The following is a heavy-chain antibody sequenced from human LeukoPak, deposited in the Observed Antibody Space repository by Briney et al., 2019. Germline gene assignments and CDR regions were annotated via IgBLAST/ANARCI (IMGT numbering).Heavy chain of an antibody. CDR1: GFSFDNYA. CDR3: AKSHRGGLRFMVGFFYMDV. Sequence: PGGSLRLSCTASGFSFDNYAMNWVRQAPGQGLEWVSAVSGSAKNTYYADSVKGRFTTSRDNSNTTVYLQMKSLRAEDTAVYYCAKSHRGGLRFMVGFFYMDVWGSGTTVAVSS. V-gene: IGHV3-23*01. D-gene: IGHD3-3*01. J-gene: IGHJ6*03. CDR2: VSGSAKNT.